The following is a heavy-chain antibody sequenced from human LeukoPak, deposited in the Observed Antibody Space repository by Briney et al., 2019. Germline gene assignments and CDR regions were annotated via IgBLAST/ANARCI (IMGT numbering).Heavy chain of an antibody. D-gene: IGHD4-11*01. CDR2: ISGSGGST. CDR3: AKGHDYISRIFGHYLDY. CDR1: GFTFSSYA. Sequence: GGSLRLSCAASGFTFSSYAMSWVRQAPGKGLEWVSAISGSGGSTYYADSVKGRFTISRDNSKNTLYLQMNSLRAEDTAVYYCAKGHDYISRIFGHYLDYWGQGTLVTVSS. J-gene: IGHJ4*02. V-gene: IGHV3-23*01.